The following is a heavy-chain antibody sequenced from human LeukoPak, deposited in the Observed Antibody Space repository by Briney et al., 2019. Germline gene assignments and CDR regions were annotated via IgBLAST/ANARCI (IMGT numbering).Heavy chain of an antibody. CDR1: GGSILDSTYY. Sequence: SETLSLTCTVSGGSILDSTYYWAWIRQPPGKGLEWIATIFYNGNTHYNPSLKSRITMSVDTVKNQFSLNLNSVTAADTAVYYCARQSSGYYYGWFDPWGQGTLVTVSS. V-gene: IGHV4-39*01. CDR2: IFYNGNT. J-gene: IGHJ5*02. D-gene: IGHD3-22*01. CDR3: ARQSSGYYYGWFDP.